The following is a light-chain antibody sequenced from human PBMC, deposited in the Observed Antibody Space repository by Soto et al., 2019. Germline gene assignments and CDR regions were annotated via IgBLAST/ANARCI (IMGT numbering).Light chain of an antibody. CDR3: CSYAGTATYVV. CDR1: TSDVGGYNL. V-gene: IGLV2-23*01. Sequence: QSALTQPASVSGSPGQSITISCTGTTSDVGGYNLVSWYRQHPGKAPELIIYEGNKRPSGVSNRFSGSKSGNTASLTVSGLQAADEADYYCCSYAGTATYVVFGGGTKVTVL. CDR2: EGN. J-gene: IGLJ2*01.